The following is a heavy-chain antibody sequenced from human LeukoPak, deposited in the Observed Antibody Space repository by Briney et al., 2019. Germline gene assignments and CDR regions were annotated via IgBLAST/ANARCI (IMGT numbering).Heavy chain of an antibody. V-gene: IGHV5-51*01. Sequence: GESLKISCKGSGYSFTSYWIGWVRQMPGKGLEWMGIIYPGDSDTRYSPSFQGQVTISADKSISTAFLQWSSLKASDTAMYYCARGRTVRGVIISYFDYWGQGTLVTVSS. CDR2: IYPGDSDT. J-gene: IGHJ4*02. D-gene: IGHD3-10*01. CDR3: ARGRTVRGVIISYFDY. CDR1: GYSFTSYW.